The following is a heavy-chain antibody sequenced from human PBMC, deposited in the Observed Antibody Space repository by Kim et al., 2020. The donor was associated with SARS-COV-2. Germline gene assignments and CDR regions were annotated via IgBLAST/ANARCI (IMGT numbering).Heavy chain of an antibody. CDR2: INHSGST. Sequence: SETLSLTCAVYGGSFSGYYWSWIRQPPGKGLEWIGEINHSGSTNYNPSLKSRVTISVDTSKNQFSLKLSSVTAADTAVYYCARGIAARHRPSTNKYFQH. V-gene: IGHV4-34*01. D-gene: IGHD6-6*01. J-gene: IGHJ1*01. CDR1: GGSFSGYY. CDR3: ARGIAARHRPSTNKYFQH.